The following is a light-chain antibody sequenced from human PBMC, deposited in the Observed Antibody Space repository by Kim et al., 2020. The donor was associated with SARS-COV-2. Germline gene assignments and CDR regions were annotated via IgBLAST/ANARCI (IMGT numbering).Light chain of an antibody. V-gene: IGLV3-21*04. CDR1: NIGSKN. Sequence: PGEAARIPCAGNNIGSKNVQWYQRKEGQAPVLVISHDSDRPSEIPDRFSGSNSGNTATLTISRVEAGDEADYYCQVWDGSTDHYVFGTGTKVTVL. CDR3: QVWDGSTDHYV. CDR2: HDS. J-gene: IGLJ1*01.